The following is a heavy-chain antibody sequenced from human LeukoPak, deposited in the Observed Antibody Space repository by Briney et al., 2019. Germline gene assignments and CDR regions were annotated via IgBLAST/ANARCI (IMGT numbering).Heavy chain of an antibody. CDR1: GYTFTSYD. V-gene: IGHV1-8*03. Sequence: GASVKVSCKASGYTFTSYDINWVRQPTGQGLEWMGCMNPNSGNTDYAQKFQGRFNITINTSISTAYMELSSLRSEDTAVYYCARAFGGHDEWYYFDYWGQGTLVTVSS. CDR3: ARAFGGHDEWYYFDY. CDR2: MNPNSGNT. D-gene: IGHD5-12*01. J-gene: IGHJ4*02.